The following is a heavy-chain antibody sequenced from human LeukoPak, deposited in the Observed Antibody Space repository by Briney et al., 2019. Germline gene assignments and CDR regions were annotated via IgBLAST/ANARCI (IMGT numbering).Heavy chain of an antibody. CDR1: GYTFTSYD. CDR2: MNTNSGNT. J-gene: IGHJ4*02. CDR3: ARGGIRPVAAAANDY. V-gene: IGHV1-8*01. Sequence: ASVKVSCKAYGYTFTSYDINWVRQATGQGLEWMGWMNTNSGNTGYAQKFQGRVTMTRNTSISTAYMELSSLRSEDTAVYYCARGGIRPVAAAANDYWGQGTLVTVSS. D-gene: IGHD6-13*01.